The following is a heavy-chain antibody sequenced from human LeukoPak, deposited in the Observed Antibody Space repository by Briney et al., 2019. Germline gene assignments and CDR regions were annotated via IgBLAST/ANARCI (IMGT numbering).Heavy chain of an antibody. Sequence: SETLSLTCTVSGGSISSYYWSWIRQPPGKGLEWIGYIYYSGSTNYNPFLKSRVTISVDTSKNQFSLKLSSVTAADTAVYYCTRDTPYYYDSSGYLGLSGAFDIWGQGTMVTVSS. CDR1: GGSISSYY. CDR2: IYYSGST. J-gene: IGHJ3*02. V-gene: IGHV4-59*01. D-gene: IGHD3-22*01. CDR3: TRDTPYYYDSSGYLGLSGAFDI.